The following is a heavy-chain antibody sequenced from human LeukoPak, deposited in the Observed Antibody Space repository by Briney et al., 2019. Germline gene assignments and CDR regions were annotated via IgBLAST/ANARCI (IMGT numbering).Heavy chain of an antibody. CDR2: ISYDGSSK. CDR3: ARSYDSGLYVCDH. CDR1: GFTFSSYP. Sequence: GGSLRLSCAASGFTFSSYPMHRVRQAPGKGLEWVAVISYDGSSKYYADSVKGRFTISRDNSKNTLFLQMNSLRAEDTAVYYCARSYDSGLYVCDHWGQGTLVTVSS. V-gene: IGHV3-30*03. D-gene: IGHD6-19*01. J-gene: IGHJ4*02.